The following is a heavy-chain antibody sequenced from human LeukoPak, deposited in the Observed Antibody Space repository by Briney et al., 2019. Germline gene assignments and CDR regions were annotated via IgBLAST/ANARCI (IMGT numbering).Heavy chain of an antibody. CDR2: IWYDGSNK. J-gene: IGHJ6*04. CDR1: GLTFSIYG. Sequence: TGGSLRLSCAASGLTFSIYGMHWGRQAPGKGLDRVAAIWYDGSNKYYADSVKGRFTISRDNSKNTLYLQMNSLRAEDTAVYYCARDPWTGYYYLPFTDYGMDVWGKGTTVTVSS. V-gene: IGHV3-33*01. CDR3: ARDPWTGYYYLPFTDYGMDV. D-gene: IGHD3/OR15-3a*01.